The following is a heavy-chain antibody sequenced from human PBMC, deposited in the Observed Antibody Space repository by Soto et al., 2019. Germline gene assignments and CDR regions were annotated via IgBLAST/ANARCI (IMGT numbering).Heavy chain of an antibody. Sequence: PGGSLGLSCAASGFTFSDYYMSWIRQTPGKGLEWIGYSSNSGSFTRYADSVKGRFSISRDNAKNSLYLQINSLRGEDTAIYYCVRSGDNYNLLDFWRQGTSVTVSS. J-gene: IGHJ4*02. CDR2: SSNSGSFT. CDR3: VRSGDNYNLLDF. D-gene: IGHD1-1*01. V-gene: IGHV3-11*06. CDR1: GFTFSDYY.